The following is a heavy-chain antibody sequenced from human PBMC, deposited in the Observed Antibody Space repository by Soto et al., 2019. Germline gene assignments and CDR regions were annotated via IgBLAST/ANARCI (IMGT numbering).Heavy chain of an antibody. CDR3: ARTTAVPNTLRSRYYFDY. D-gene: IGHD4-17*01. J-gene: IGHJ4*02. CDR2: IYYSGTT. CDR1: GASVSDKTFY. Sequence: SETLSLTCSVSGASVSDKTFYWSWLRQSPGKGLEWIGYIYYSGTTNYYPSLKGRFTISVDTSKNQFSLRLNSVTAADTALYYCARTTAVPNTLRSRYYFDYWGQGMLVTVPQ. V-gene: IGHV4-61*01.